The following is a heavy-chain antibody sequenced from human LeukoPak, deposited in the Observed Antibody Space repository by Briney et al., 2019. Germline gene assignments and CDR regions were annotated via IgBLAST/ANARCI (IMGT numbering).Heavy chain of an antibody. Sequence: PSETLSLTCPVSGDSIGSRTNYWGWIRQPPGKGLEWIGCIYYNGNSYYNPSLRSRVTISLDTSKNQFSLKLTSVTAADTAVYYCGRVRKSDTAIDYWGQGTLVTVSS. V-gene: IGHV4-39*07. CDR2: IYYNGNS. CDR1: GDSIGSRTNY. CDR3: GRVRKSDTAIDY. J-gene: IGHJ4*02. D-gene: IGHD3-22*01.